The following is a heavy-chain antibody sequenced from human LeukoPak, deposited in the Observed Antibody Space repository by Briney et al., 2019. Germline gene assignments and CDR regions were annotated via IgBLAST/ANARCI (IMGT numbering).Heavy chain of an antibody. D-gene: IGHD1-1*01. CDR1: GFTFSSYA. V-gene: IGHV3-23*01. CDR2: ISGTGDRT. CDR3: AKGGAGSYYGMDV. Sequence: GGSLRLSCAASGFTFSSYAMSWVRQAPGKGLEWVSAISGTGDRTYYADSVKGRFTISRDNSKNTLYVQMNSLRAEDTAVYFCAKGGAGSYYGMDVGGQGTTVSVSS. J-gene: IGHJ6*01.